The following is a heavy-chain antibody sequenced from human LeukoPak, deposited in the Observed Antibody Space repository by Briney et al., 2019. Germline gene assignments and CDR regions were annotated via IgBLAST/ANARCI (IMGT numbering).Heavy chain of an antibody. V-gene: IGHV3-15*01. Sequence: TGGSLRPSCAASGFTFSNAWMSWVRRAPGKGLEWVGRIKSKTDGGTTDYAAPVKGRFTISRDDSKNTLYLQMNSLKTEDTAVYYCTTDNFQDYGDYVGGFDYWGQGTLVTVSS. CDR2: IKSKTDGGTT. CDR3: TTDNFQDYGDYVGGFDY. CDR1: GFTFSNAW. J-gene: IGHJ4*02. D-gene: IGHD4-17*01.